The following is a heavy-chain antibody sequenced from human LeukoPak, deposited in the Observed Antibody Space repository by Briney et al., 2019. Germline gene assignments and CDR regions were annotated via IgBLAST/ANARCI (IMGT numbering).Heavy chain of an antibody. Sequence: GGSLRLSCAASGFTFSSYNMNWVRQAPGKGLEWISYISSSSTLYYADSVKGRFTISRDNAKNSLYLQMNSLRADDTAVYYCARDERWLPWRYFDYWGQGTLVTVSS. CDR3: ARDERWLPWRYFDY. V-gene: IGHV3-48*01. J-gene: IGHJ4*02. D-gene: IGHD5-24*01. CDR1: GFTFSSYN. CDR2: ISSSSTL.